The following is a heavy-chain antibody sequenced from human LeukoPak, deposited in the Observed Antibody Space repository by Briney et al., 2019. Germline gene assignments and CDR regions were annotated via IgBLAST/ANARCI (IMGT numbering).Heavy chain of an antibody. CDR2: INPNSGGT. Sequence: AAVKVSCKAFGYTFTGYYIHWLRQPPGQGLEWMGWINPNSGGTDSAQKFRGRVTMNRDTPISTDYMELSSLRSDDTAVYYCAKDDISQLRVGELSPWGVFDYWGQGTLVTVSS. CDR3: AKDDISQLRVGELSPWGVFDY. J-gene: IGHJ4*02. V-gene: IGHV1-2*02. CDR1: GYTFTGYY. D-gene: IGHD3-16*02.